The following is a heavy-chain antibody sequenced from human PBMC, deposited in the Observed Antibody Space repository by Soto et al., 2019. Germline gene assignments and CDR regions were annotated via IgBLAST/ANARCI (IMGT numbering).Heavy chain of an antibody. Sequence: SETLSLTCTVSGGSISSGGYYWSWIRQHPGKGLEWIGYIYYSGSTYYNPSLKSRVTISVDTSKNQFSLKLSSVTAADTAVYYCASTVATINPSVDYWGQGTLVTSPQ. V-gene: IGHV4-31*03. CDR1: GGSISSGGYY. D-gene: IGHD5-12*01. J-gene: IGHJ4*02. CDR3: ASTVATINPSVDY. CDR2: IYYSGST.